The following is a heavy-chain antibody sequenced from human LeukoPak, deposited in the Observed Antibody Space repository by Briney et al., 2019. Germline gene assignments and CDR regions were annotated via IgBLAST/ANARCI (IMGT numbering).Heavy chain of an antibody. Sequence: GRSLRLPCAASGFTFSSYAMHWVRQAPGKGLEWVAVISYDGSNKYYADSVKGRFTISRDNSKNTLYLQMNSLRAEDTAVYYCASPGVPAADYYGMDVWGQGTTVTVSS. D-gene: IGHD2-2*01. J-gene: IGHJ6*02. CDR3: ASPGVPAADYYGMDV. CDR2: ISYDGSNK. V-gene: IGHV3-30-3*01. CDR1: GFTFSSYA.